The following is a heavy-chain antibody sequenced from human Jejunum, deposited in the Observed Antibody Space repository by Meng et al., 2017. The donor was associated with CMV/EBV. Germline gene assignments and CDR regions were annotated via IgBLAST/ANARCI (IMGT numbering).Heavy chain of an antibody. V-gene: IGHV4-61*08. CDR1: CDSVSGGVYY. Sequence: LSLSCTVSCDSVSGGVYYWMWLRQTPGRGLEWIGNMYNSGTTTYNPSLKSRVSISVDISKNQFSLKLRSVTAADTAVYYCARWFDPWGHGILVTVSS. CDR2: MYNSGTT. J-gene: IGHJ5*02. CDR3: ARWFDP.